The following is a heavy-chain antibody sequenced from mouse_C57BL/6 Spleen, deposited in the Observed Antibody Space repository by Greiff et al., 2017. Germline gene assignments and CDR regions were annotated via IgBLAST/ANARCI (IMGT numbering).Heavy chain of an antibody. CDR1: GFTFSDYG. Sequence: EVNVVESGGGLVKPGGSLKLSCAASGFTFSDYGMHWVRQAPEKGLEWVAYISSGSSTIYYADTVKGRFTISRDNAKNTLFLQMTSLRSEDTAMYYCARGITTATRYFDVWGTGTTVTVSS. V-gene: IGHV5-17*01. D-gene: IGHD1-2*01. CDR2: ISSGSSTI. CDR3: ARGITTATRYFDV. J-gene: IGHJ1*03.